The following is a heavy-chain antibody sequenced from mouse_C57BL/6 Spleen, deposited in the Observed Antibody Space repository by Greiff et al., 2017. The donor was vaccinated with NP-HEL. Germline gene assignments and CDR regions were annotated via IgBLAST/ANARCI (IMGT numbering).Heavy chain of an antibody. CDR1: GFTFSNYW. J-gene: IGHJ3*01. V-gene: IGHV6-3*01. CDR3: PIYYGSSYSFAY. D-gene: IGHD1-1*01. CDR2: IRLKSDNYAT. Sequence: EVQLVESGGGLVQPGGSMKLSCVASGFTFSNYWMNWVRQSPEKGLEWVAQIRLKSDNYATHYAESVKGRFTISRDDSKSSVYLQMNNLRAEDTGIYYCPIYYGSSYSFAYWGQGTLVTVSA.